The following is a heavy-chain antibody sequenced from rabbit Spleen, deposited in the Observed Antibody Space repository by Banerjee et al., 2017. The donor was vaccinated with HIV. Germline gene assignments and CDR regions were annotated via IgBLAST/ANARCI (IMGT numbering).Heavy chain of an antibody. D-gene: IGHD6-1*01. CDR1: GFSFSNKAV. V-gene: IGHV1S45*01. Sequence: QEQLVESGGGLVKPEGSLKLSCTASGFSFSNKAVMCWVRQAPGKGLEWIACINAVTGKAVYASWTKGRFTFSKTSSTTVTLQMTSLTAPDTATYFCARADYGGYPYAGPDFSLWGQGTLVTVS. CDR3: ARADYGGYPYAGPDFSL. CDR2: INAVTGKA. J-gene: IGHJ4*01.